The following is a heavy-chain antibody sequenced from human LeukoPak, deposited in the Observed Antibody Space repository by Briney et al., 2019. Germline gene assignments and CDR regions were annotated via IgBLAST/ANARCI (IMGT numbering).Heavy chain of an antibody. Sequence: SETLSLTCTVSGGSISSSSYYWGWIRQPPGKGLEWIGSIYYSGSTYYNPSLKSRVTISVDTSKNQLSLKLSSVTAADTAVYYCASGNRITMVRGVMDWFDPWGQGTLVTVSS. CDR1: GGSISSSSYY. J-gene: IGHJ5*02. CDR2: IYYSGST. CDR3: ASGNRITMVRGVMDWFDP. D-gene: IGHD3-10*01. V-gene: IGHV4-39*01.